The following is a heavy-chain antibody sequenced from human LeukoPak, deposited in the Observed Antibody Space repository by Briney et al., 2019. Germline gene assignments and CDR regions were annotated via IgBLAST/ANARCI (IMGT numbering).Heavy chain of an antibody. D-gene: IGHD6-13*01. V-gene: IGHV4-59*08. Sequence: SETLSLTCTVSGGSINNYYWSWIRQPPGKGLEWIGCIYSSGSTNYSPSLKRRVTISVDTPKNQFSLKLSSVTAADTAVYYCARHDAGNWYPYFDNWGQGTLVTVSS. CDR2: IYSSGST. CDR1: GGSINNYY. CDR3: ARHDAGNWYPYFDN. J-gene: IGHJ4*02.